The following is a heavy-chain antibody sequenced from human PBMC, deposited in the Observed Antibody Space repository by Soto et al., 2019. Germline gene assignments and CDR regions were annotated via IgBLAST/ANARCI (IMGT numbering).Heavy chain of an antibody. V-gene: IGHV4-31*03. CDR3: ARGRSVPAAIRGCMDV. J-gene: IGHJ6*02. Sequence: LSLTCTVSGGSISSGGYYWSWIRQHPGKGLEWIGYIYYSGSTYYNPSLKSRVTISVDTSKNQFSLKLGSVTAADTAVYYCARGRSVPAAIRGCMDVWGQGTTVTVSS. D-gene: IGHD2-2*02. CDR1: GGSISSGGYY. CDR2: IYYSGST.